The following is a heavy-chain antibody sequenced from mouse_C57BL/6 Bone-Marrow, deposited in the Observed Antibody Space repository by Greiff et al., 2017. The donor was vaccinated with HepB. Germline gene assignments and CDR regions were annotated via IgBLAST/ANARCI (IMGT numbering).Heavy chain of an antibody. CDR3: ASTHYFDY. Sequence: DVKLQESGPGLVKPSQSLSLTCSVTGYSITSGYYWNWIRQFPGNKLEWMGYISYDGSNNYNPSLKNRTSITRDTSKNQFFLKLNSVTTEDTATYYCASTHYFDYWGQGTTLTVSS. J-gene: IGHJ2*01. CDR2: ISYDGSN. V-gene: IGHV3-6*01. CDR1: GYSITSGYY.